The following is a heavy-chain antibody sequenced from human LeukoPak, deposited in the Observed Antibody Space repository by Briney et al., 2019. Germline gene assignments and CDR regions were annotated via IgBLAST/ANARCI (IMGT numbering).Heavy chain of an antibody. CDR1: GFTFSDYY. V-gene: IGHV3-66*02. Sequence: GGSLRLSCAASGFTFSDYYMSWIRQAPGKGLEWVSVIYSGGSTYYADSVKGRFTISRDNSKNTLYLQMNSLRAEDTAVYYCARAVGARAYFDYWGQGTLVTVSS. CDR3: ARAVGARAYFDY. D-gene: IGHD1-26*01. CDR2: IYSGGST. J-gene: IGHJ4*02.